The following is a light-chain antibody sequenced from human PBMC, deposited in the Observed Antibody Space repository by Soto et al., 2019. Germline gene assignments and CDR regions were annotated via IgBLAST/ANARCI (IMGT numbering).Light chain of an antibody. V-gene: IGLV2-23*02. CDR1: SSDVGNYNL. CDR3: CSYTGSSTYF. J-gene: IGLJ1*01. CDR2: EVT. Sequence: QSALTQPASGSGSPGQSITISCTGASSDVGNYNLVSWYQHHPGKAPKLMIYEVTKRPSGVSNRSSGSKSGNTASLTISGLQAEDEADYYCCSYTGSSTYFFGTGTKVTVL.